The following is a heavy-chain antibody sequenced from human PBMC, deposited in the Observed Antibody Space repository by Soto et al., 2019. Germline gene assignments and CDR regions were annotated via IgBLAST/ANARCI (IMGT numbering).Heavy chain of an antibody. CDR2: VYYSGGA. J-gene: IGHJ5*01. CDR1: GVSIHNSHSF. CDR3: GRVVEGATRHTDFDS. Sequence: SETLSLTCAVSGVSIHNSHSFWGWIRQPPGKGLEFIANVYYSGGAHYNPSFKSRVTISVDTATNQVSLRMSSVTAADTAVYFCGRVVEGATRHTDFDSWGQGTLVTVAS. D-gene: IGHD2-21*01. V-gene: IGHV4-39*01.